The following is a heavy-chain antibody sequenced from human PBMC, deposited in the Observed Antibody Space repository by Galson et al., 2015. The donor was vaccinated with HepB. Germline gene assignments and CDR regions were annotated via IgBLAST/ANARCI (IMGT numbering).Heavy chain of an antibody. J-gene: IGHJ4*02. CDR1: GFTFRSYW. CDR2: IKQDGSEK. V-gene: IGHV3-7*01. CDR3: ARDIYSSSWLSDDS. Sequence: SLRLSCAASGFTFRSYWMSWVRQAPGKGLEWVANIKQDGSEKYYVDSVKGRFTISRDNAKNSLYLQMNSLRAEDTAVYYCARDIYSSSWLSDDSWGQGTLVTVSS. D-gene: IGHD6-13*01.